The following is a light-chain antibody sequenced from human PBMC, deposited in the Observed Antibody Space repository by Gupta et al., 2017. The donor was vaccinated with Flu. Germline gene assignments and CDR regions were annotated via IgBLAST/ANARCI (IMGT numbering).Light chain of an antibody. CDR2: END. CDR3: QSQDTSRSVWV. Sequence: TMSCTGGRSNIEAGFDVHWYRQLPATAPKLLIYENDRRPVGVPDRFSASKFDGAATVAIAVPQAEDEGVDDYQSQDTSRSVWVFGGGTKLTVL. CDR1: RSNIEAGFD. J-gene: IGLJ3*02. V-gene: IGLV1-40*03.